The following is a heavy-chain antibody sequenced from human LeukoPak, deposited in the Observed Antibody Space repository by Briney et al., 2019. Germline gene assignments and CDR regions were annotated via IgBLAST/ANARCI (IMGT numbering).Heavy chain of an antibody. Sequence: LAASVKVSCKASGGTFSSYAISWVRQAPGQGLEWMGGIIPIFGTANYAQKFQGRVTITTDESTSTAYMELSSLRSEDTAVYYCARVGVAALAGWFAPWGQGTLVTVSS. V-gene: IGHV1-69*05. J-gene: IGHJ5*02. CDR1: GGTFSSYA. D-gene: IGHD6-6*01. CDR3: ARVGVAALAGWFAP. CDR2: IIPIFGTA.